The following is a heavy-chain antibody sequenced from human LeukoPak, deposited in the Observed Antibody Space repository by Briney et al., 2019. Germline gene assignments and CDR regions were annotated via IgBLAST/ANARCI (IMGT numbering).Heavy chain of an antibody. D-gene: IGHD3-10*01. CDR1: GYTFTSYD. V-gene: IGHV1-8*01. J-gene: IGHJ6*02. CDR3: ARVRYSGSGSYYNGDFYYGMDV. Sequence: ASVKVSCKASGYTFTSYDINWVRQATGQGLEWMGWMNPNSGNTGYAQKFQGRVTMTRNTSISTAYMELSSLRSEDTAVYYCARVRYSGSGSYYNGDFYYGMDVWGQGTTVTVSS. CDR2: MNPNSGNT.